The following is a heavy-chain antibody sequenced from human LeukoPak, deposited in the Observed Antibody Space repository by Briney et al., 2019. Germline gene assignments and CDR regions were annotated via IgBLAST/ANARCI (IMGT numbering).Heavy chain of an antibody. D-gene: IGHD5-12*01. CDR2: VYNSVST. V-gene: IGHV4-59*01. J-gene: IGHJ4*02. Sequence: SETLSLTCTVSGGSISDYYWSWNRQPPGKGLEWIGYVYNSVSTNYNPSLKSRVTISVDTSKNQFSLKLNSVTAAATAVYYCTRAGHSGLYWGQGILVTVSS. CDR3: TRAGHSGLY. CDR1: GGSISDYY.